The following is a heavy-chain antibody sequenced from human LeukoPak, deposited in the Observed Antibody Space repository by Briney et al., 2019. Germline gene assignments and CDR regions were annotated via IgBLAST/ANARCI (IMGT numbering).Heavy chain of an antibody. D-gene: IGHD2-15*01. V-gene: IGHV1-69*13. CDR2: IIPIFGTA. CDR1: GYIFTTYF. J-gene: IGHJ4*02. Sequence: ASVKVSCKASGYIFTTYFMHWLRQAPGQGLEWMGGIIPIFGTANYAQKFQGRVTITADESTSTAYMELSSLRSEDTAVYYCARGEGYCSGGSCYDYWGQGTLVTVSS. CDR3: ARGEGYCSGGSCYDY.